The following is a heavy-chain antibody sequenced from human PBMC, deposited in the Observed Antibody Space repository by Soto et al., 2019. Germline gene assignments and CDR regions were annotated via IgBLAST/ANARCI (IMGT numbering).Heavy chain of an antibody. D-gene: IGHD6-6*01. CDR1: GDSVSSNSAA. CDR3: ARDPLYSTSPDRYHWFDP. CDR2: TYYRSKWFN. J-gene: IGHJ5*02. Sequence: SQTLSLTCAISGDSVSSNSAAWNWIRQSPSRGLEWLGRTYYRSKWFNDYAVSVKSRITINPDTSKNQFSLQLNSVTPEDTAVYYCARDPLYSTSPDRYHWFDPWGQGTLVTVSS. V-gene: IGHV6-1*01.